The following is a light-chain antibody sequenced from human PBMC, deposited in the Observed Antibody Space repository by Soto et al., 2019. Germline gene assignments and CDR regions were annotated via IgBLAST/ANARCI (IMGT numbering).Light chain of an antibody. J-gene: IGLJ3*02. CDR3: AAWDGSLNGGV. Sequence: QSVLTQPPSASGTPGQRVTISCSGSNSNIGRNTVNWYQQFPGTAPKLLIYKNDQRPSGVPDRFSGSKSGTSASLAISGLQSEDEADYYCAAWDGSLNGGVFGGGTKLTVL. CDR1: NSNIGRNT. V-gene: IGLV1-44*01. CDR2: KND.